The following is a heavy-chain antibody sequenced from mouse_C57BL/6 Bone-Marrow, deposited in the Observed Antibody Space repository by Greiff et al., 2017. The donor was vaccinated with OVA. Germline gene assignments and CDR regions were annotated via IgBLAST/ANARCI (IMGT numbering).Heavy chain of an antibody. V-gene: IGHV5-4*01. CDR2: ISDGGSYT. CDR3: AREVDY. J-gene: IGHJ2*01. CDR1: GFTFSSYA. Sequence: EVKLVESGGGLVKPGGSLKLSCAASGFTFSSYAMSWVRQTPEKRLEWVATISDGGSYTYSPDNVKGRFTISRDNAKNNLHLRMSHLKSEDTAMYYWAREVDYWGQGTTLTVSS.